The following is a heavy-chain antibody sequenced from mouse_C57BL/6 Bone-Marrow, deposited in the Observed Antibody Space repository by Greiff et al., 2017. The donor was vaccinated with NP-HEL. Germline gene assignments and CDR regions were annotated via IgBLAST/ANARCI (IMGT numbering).Heavy chain of an antibody. V-gene: IGHV5-17*01. D-gene: IGHD3-1*01. CDR1: GFTFSDYG. Sequence: EVHLVESGGGLVKPGGSLKLSCAASGFTFSDYGMHWVRQAPEKGLEWVAYISSGSSTIYYADTVKGRFTISRDNAKNTLFLQMTSLRSEDTAMYYCARTGPEAYWGQGTLVTVSA. J-gene: IGHJ3*01. CDR3: ARTGPEAY. CDR2: ISSGSSTI.